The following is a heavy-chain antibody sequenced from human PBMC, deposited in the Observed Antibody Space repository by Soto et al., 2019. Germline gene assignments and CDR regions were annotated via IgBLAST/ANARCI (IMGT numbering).Heavy chain of an antibody. CDR2: TNHSGRT. V-gene: IGHV4-34*01. D-gene: IGHD3-3*01. CDR1: GGTFRGYY. J-gene: IGHJ3*01. CDR3: ARGRTYYDFWSSHYTVTNEAFDF. Sequence: QVQLQQWGAGLLKPSETLSLTCAVYGGTFRGYYWCWVRQPPGKGLEWIGATNHSGRTDYNSSFKSRDTISIHTSMSESSVNLSSVTAADTAVYYCARGRTYYDFWSSHYTVTNEAFDFWGQGTMVTVSS.